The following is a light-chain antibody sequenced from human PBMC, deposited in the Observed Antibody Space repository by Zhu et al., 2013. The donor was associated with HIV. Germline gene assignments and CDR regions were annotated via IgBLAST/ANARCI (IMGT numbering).Light chain of an antibody. V-gene: IGKV2-29*03. CDR2: EVS. CDR1: HSLLHSDGKTY. Sequence: DIVMTQTPVSLSVAAGQTASMSCKSSHSLLHSDGKTYLHWYVQRPGQSPQLLIYEVSRRFSGVSDRFTGSGSGTDFTLTISRLEADDVGTYYCLQGVHFPTFGGGTRVEIK. J-gene: IGKJ4*01. CDR3: LQGVHFPT.